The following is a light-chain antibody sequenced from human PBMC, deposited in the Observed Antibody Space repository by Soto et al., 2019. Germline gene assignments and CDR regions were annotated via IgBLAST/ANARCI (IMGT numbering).Light chain of an antibody. J-gene: IGKJ4*01. V-gene: IGKV1-39*01. CDR1: DNIGSN. CDR3: QQSYKILT. CDR2: AAF. Sequence: DIQLTQSPASLSASVGDRVTITCRASDNIGSNLNWYQHQTGTAPKLLIYAAFSLQGGVPSRFSGSGYGIQFTLTISGLQTEDFATYYCQQSYKILTFGGGTWVDI.